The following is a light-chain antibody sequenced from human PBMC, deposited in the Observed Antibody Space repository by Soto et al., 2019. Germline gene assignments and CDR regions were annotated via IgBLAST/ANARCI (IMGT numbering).Light chain of an antibody. Sequence: QSVLTQSPSASGTPGQRVTISCSGSRSNIGTYTVNWYQQLPGTAPTLLIYRNQQRPSGVPDRFSGSKSGTSASLAISGPQSEDEADYYCPAWDDSLRAVVFGRGTKLTVL. CDR2: RNQ. V-gene: IGLV1-44*01. CDR3: PAWDDSLRAVV. J-gene: IGLJ2*01. CDR1: RSNIGTYT.